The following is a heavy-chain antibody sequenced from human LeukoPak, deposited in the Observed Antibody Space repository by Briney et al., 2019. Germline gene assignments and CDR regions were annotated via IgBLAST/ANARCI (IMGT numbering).Heavy chain of an antibody. J-gene: IGHJ4*02. CDR1: GFTFIGYG. Sequence: GGSLRLSVAPPGFTFIGYGMHWVRQPPGKGLKWVAVISYDGSNKYYADSVKGRFTISRDNSKNTLYLQMNSLRAEDTAVYYCAKDLASWGQGTLVTVSS. CDR3: AKDLAS. CDR2: ISYDGSNK. V-gene: IGHV3-30*18.